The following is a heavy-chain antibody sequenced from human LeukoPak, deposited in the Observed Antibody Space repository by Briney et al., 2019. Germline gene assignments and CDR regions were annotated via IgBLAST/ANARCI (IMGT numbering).Heavy chain of an antibody. CDR1: GFTFSSYS. Sequence: GGSLRLSCAASGFTFSSYSMNWVRQAPGKGLEWVSYISSSSSTIYYADSVKGRFTISRDNAKNSLYLQMNSLRAEDTAVYYCVKDLRVLGGTDAFDIWGQGTMVTVSS. CDR2: ISSSSSTI. D-gene: IGHD1-1*01. J-gene: IGHJ3*02. CDR3: VKDLRVLGGTDAFDI. V-gene: IGHV3-48*01.